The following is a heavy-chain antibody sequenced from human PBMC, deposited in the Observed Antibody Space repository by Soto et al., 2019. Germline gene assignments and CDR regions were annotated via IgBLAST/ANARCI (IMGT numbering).Heavy chain of an antibody. CDR1: GGSISSSSYY. CDR2: IYYSGST. J-gene: IGHJ3*02. CDR3: HVITIFGDERDAFDI. Sequence: QLQLQESGPGLVKPSETLSLTCTVSGGSISSSSYYWGWIRQPPGKGLEWIGSIYYSGSTYYNPSLKSRVTISVDTSKNQFSLKLSSVTAADTAVYYSHVITIFGDERDAFDIWGQGTMVTVSS. V-gene: IGHV4-39*01. D-gene: IGHD3-3*01.